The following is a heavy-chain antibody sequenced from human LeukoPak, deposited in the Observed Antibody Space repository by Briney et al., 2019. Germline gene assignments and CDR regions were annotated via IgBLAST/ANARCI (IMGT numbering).Heavy chain of an antibody. V-gene: IGHV4-34*01. CDR3: ARLGPDAFDI. CDR1: GGSFSGYY. J-gene: IGHJ3*02. CDR2: INHSGST. Sequence: SETLSLTCAVYGGSFSGYYWSWIRQPPGKGLEWIGEINHSGSTNYNPSLKSRVTMSVDTSKNQFSLKLTSVTAADTAVYFCARLGPDAFDIWGQGTMVTVSS.